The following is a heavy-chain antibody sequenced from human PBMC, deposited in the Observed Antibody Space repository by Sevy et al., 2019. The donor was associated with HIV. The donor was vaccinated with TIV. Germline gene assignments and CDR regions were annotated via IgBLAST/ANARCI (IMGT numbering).Heavy chain of an antibody. CDR2: IYYSGST. Sequence: SETLSLTCTVSGGSFNNYYWSWIRQPPGKGLQWIGYIYYSGSTNYNPSLKSRATMSLDTSKNQFSLKLSSVTAADTAIYYCARDSIATVGDFDYWGQGTLVTVSS. CDR3: ARDSIATVGDFDY. V-gene: IGHV4-59*01. J-gene: IGHJ4*02. CDR1: GGSFNNYY. D-gene: IGHD6-13*01.